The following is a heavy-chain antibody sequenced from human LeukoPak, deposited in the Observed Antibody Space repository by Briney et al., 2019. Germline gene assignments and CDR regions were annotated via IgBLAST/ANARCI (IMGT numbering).Heavy chain of an antibody. D-gene: IGHD3-22*01. V-gene: IGHV3-30*18. CDR2: ISYDGTNK. CDR3: AKARPTYYYDSGSVWGIDY. J-gene: IGHJ4*02. CDR1: GFTFRNYG. Sequence: GGSLRLSCAASGFTFRNYGMHWVRQAPGKGLEWVAVISYDGTNKYYTDSVKGRFTISRDNPKSTLYLQMNSLRADDSAVSYCAKARPTYYYDSGSVWGIDYWGQGILVTVSS.